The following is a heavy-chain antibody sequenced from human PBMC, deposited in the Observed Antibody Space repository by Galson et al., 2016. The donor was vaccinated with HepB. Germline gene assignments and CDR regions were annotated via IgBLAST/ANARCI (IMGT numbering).Heavy chain of an antibody. V-gene: IGHV3-23*01. CDR1: GYTFSNYA. CDR2: IRGTGGTT. J-gene: IGHJ6*02. D-gene: IGHD3-22*01. CDR3: AKDRAPYDDISGYWSLDYYYGMDV. Sequence: SLRLSCAASGYTFSNYAMNWVRQAPGKGLDWVSGIRGTGGTTYYADSVKGRFTISRDNSKNTLYLQRNGLRVEDTAVYYCAKDRAPYDDISGYWSLDYYYGMDVWGQGTLVIVSS.